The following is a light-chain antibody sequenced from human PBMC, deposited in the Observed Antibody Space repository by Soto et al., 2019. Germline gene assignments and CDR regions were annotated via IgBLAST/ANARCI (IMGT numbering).Light chain of an antibody. CDR2: GAS. Sequence: VMTQSPATLSLSPGERATLSCRASQSVSSKLVWYQQKPGQAPRFLIYGASTRATGIPARFRGSGSGTEFTLTISSLQSEDFAVYYCQQYNNWPPTFGQGTKVDIK. CDR3: QQYNNWPPT. J-gene: IGKJ1*01. CDR1: QSVSSK. V-gene: IGKV3-15*01.